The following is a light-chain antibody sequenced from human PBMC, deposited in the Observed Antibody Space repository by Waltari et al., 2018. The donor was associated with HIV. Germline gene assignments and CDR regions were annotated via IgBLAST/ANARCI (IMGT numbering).Light chain of an antibody. J-gene: IGLJ2*01. CDR1: ALANQY. CDR3: QSADSSGTYLVI. Sequence: SYELTQPPSVSVSPGQTARITCSGDALANQYAYWYQRKPGQAPVLVIYKDSESSSGIPERFSGSSSGTTVTLTISGVQAEDEADYYCQSADSSGTYLVIFGGGTKLTVL. V-gene: IGLV3-25*03. CDR2: KDS.